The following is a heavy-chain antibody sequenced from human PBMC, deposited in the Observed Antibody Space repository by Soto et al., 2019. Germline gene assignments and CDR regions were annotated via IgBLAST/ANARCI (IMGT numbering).Heavy chain of an antibody. CDR2: IYYSGST. CDR3: ARGYCSGGSCYCFDY. V-gene: IGHV4-59*01. Sequence: PSETLSLTCTVSGGSISSYYWSWIRQPPGKGLEWIGYIYYSGSTNYNPSLKSRVTISVDTSKNQFSLKLSSVTAADTAVYYCARGYCSGGSCYCFDYWGQGTLVTVSS. CDR1: GGSISSYY. D-gene: IGHD2-15*01. J-gene: IGHJ4*02.